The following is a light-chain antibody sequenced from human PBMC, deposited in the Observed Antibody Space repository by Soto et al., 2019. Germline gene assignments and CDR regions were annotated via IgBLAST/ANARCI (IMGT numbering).Light chain of an antibody. Sequence: QSVLTQSPSASGTPGQRVTISCSGSRSNIGTYTVNWYQQLPGTAPTLLIFRNHQRPSGVPDRFSGSKSGTSASLAISGPQYEDEADYYCAAWDDSLRAVVFGGGTKVTVL. CDR3: AAWDDSLRAVV. J-gene: IGLJ2*01. CDR2: RNH. V-gene: IGLV1-44*01. CDR1: RSNIGTYT.